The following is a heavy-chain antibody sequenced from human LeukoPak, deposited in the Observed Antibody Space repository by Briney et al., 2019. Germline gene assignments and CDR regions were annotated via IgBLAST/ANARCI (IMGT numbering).Heavy chain of an antibody. CDR1: GGSISSGGYY. CDR3: ARHHSNQLVGASDFDY. D-gene: IGHD1-26*01. J-gene: IGHJ4*02. Sequence: SQTLSLTCTVSGGSISSGGYYWSWIRQHPGRGLEWIGYIYYSGSTNYNPSLKSRVTISVDTSKNQFSLKLSSVTAADTAVYYCARHHSNQLVGASDFDYWGQGTLVTVSS. V-gene: IGHV4-31*03. CDR2: IYYSGST.